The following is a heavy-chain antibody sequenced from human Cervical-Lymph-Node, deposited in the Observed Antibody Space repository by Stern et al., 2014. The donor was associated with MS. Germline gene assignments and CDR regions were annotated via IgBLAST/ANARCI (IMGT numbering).Heavy chain of an antibody. CDR3: TRPVGGVGSE. D-gene: IGHD3-16*01. CDR2: INPNGSVT. J-gene: IGHJ4*02. V-gene: IGHV1-46*01. Sequence: QVQLVQSGPEVKKPGASVMVSCKTSGYTFTNYYIHWVRQAPGQGLEWMGIINPNGSVTASAQKFQGRLTMTRDSSTTTVSMRLIPLTSEDTAMYYCTRPVGGVGSEWGQGTLVFVSS. CDR1: GYTFTNYY.